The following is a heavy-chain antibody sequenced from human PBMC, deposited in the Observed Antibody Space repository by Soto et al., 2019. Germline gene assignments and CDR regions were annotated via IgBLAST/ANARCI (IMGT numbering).Heavy chain of an antibody. CDR1: GYSFITYW. J-gene: IGHJ4*02. D-gene: IGHD5-18*01. Sequence: EVQLVQSGAEVAKPGESLKISCKASGYSFITYWVGWVRQMPGKGLEWMGIIYPGDSDTRYSPSFQGQVTISADKSISTAYLQWSSLKASDTAIYYCARRVYGYSYADWGQGTLVTVSS. CDR3: ARRVYGYSYAD. CDR2: IYPGDSDT. V-gene: IGHV5-51*03.